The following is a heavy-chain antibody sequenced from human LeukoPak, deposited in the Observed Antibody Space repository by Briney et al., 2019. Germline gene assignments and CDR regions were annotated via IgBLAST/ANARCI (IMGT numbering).Heavy chain of an antibody. CDR2: IYSGGST. Sequence: GGSLRLSCAASGFTVSSNYMSWVRQAPGKGLEWVSVIYSGGSTYYADSVKGRFTISRDNSKNTLYLQVNSLRAEDTAVYYCASGYYYDSSAPWGYWGQGTLVTVSS. J-gene: IGHJ4*02. CDR1: GFTVSSNY. V-gene: IGHV3-53*01. CDR3: ASGYYYDSSAPWGY. D-gene: IGHD3-22*01.